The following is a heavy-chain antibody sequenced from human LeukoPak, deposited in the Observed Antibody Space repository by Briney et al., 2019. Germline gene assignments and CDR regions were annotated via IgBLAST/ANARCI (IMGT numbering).Heavy chain of an antibody. J-gene: IGHJ3*02. CDR3: ARERLGARILEDAFDI. CDR1: GGSISSYY. CDR2: IYTSGST. Sequence: SETLSLTCTVSGGSISSYYWSWIRQPAGKGLEWIGRIYTSGSTNYNPSLKSRVTMSVDTSKNQFSLKLSSVTAADTAVYYCARERLGARILEDAFDIWGQGTMVTVSS. D-gene: IGHD3-16*01. V-gene: IGHV4-4*07.